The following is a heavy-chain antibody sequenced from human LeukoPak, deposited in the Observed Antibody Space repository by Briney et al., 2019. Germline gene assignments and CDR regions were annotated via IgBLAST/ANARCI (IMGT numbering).Heavy chain of an antibody. CDR1: GGTFSSCA. J-gene: IGHJ5*02. CDR2: IVPIFGTA. D-gene: IGHD6-13*01. Sequence: SVKVSCKASGGTFSSCAISWVRQAPGQGLEWMGGIVPIFGTANYAQKFQGRVTITTDESTSTAYMELGSLRSEDTAVYYCARIPYSSSWYQRFDPWGQGTLVTVSS. CDR3: ARIPYSSSWYQRFDP. V-gene: IGHV1-69*05.